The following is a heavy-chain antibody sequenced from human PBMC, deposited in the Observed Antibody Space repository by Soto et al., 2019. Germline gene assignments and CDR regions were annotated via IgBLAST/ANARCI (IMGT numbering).Heavy chain of an antibody. V-gene: IGHV3-23*01. CDR2: ISGTSDAA. Sequence: EVQLLESGGGLVQPGGSLRLSCAASGFPFSTSAMNWVRQAPGKGLEWVSIISGTSDAAYYAESVKGRFTISRDNSKNTLYLHMNSLRAEDTAVYYCAKGTLGSYYYYGMDVWGQGTTVTVSS. CDR3: AKGTLGSYYYYGMDV. CDR1: GFPFSTSA. D-gene: IGHD1-26*01. J-gene: IGHJ6*02.